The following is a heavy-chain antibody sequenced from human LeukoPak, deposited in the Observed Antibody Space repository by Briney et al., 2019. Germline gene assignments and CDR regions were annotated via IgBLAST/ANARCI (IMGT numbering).Heavy chain of an antibody. CDR3: AREKTSGWYGGVDY. Sequence: PSETLSLTCTVSGGSISSYYWSWIRQPAGKGLEWIGRIYTSGSTNYNPSLKSRVTMSVDTSKNQFSLKLSSVTAADTAVYYCAREKTSGWYGGVDYWGQGTLVTVSS. J-gene: IGHJ4*02. D-gene: IGHD6-19*01. CDR1: GGSISSYY. V-gene: IGHV4-4*07. CDR2: IYTSGST.